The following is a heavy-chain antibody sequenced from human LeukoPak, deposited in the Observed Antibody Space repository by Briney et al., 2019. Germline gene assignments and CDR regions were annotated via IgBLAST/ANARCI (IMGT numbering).Heavy chain of an antibody. CDR2: IYYSGST. Sequence: LRLSCAASGFTFSDYYMSWIRQPPGKGLEWIGYIYYSGSTYYNPSLKSRVTISVDTSKNQFSLKLSSVTAADTAVYYCARVGWNYYDSRDWGQGTLVTVSS. V-gene: IGHV4-30-4*08. CDR1: GFTFSDYY. CDR3: ARVGWNYYDSRD. D-gene: IGHD3-22*01. J-gene: IGHJ4*02.